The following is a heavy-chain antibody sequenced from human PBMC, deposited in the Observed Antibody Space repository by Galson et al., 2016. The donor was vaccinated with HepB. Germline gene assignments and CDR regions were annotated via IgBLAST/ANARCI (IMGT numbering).Heavy chain of an antibody. CDR3: AKVIGRDAYYYYGMDV. J-gene: IGHJ6*02. CDR1: GFTFSNYA. V-gene: IGHV3-23*01. D-gene: IGHD2/OR15-2a*01. CDR2: ISGSGGST. Sequence: SLRLSCAASGFTFSNYAMSWVRQAPGKGLEWVSAISGSGGSTYYADSVKGRFTISRDNSKNTLYLQINSLRAEDTAVYYCAKVIGRDAYYYYGMDVWGQGTTVTVS.